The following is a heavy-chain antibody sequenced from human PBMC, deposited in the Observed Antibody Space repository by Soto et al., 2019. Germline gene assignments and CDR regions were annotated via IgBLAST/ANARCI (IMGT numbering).Heavy chain of an antibody. Sequence: ASVKVSCKASGYTFTSYGISWVRQAPGQGLEWMGWISAYNGNTNYAQKLQGRVTMTTDTSTSTAYMELGSLRSDDTAVYYCARDRSSSWYGRYYYYYYGMDVWGQGTTVTVSS. CDR3: ARDRSSSWYGRYYYYYYGMDV. CDR2: ISAYNGNT. CDR1: GYTFTSYG. D-gene: IGHD6-13*01. J-gene: IGHJ6*02. V-gene: IGHV1-18*01.